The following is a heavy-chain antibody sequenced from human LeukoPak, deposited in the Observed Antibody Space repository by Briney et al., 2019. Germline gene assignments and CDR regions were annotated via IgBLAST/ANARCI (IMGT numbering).Heavy chain of an antibody. D-gene: IGHD3-22*01. J-gene: IGHJ4*02. CDR3: ARDRAYDSSGYYRDY. Sequence: GASVKVSCKASGYTFTGYYMHWVRQAPGQGLEWMGWINPNSGGTNYAQKFQGRVTMTSDTSISTAYMELSRLRSDDTAVYYCARDRAYDSSGYYRDYSGQGTLVTVSS. CDR2: INPNSGGT. CDR1: GYTFTGYY. V-gene: IGHV1-2*02.